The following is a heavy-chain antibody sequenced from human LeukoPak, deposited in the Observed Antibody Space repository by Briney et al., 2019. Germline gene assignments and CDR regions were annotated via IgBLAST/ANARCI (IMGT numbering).Heavy chain of an antibody. D-gene: IGHD3-10*01. CDR2: ISTSSDTI. J-gene: IGHJ3*01. Sequence: GGSLRLSCAASGFRLTNHAMNWVRQAPGKGLEWLSYISTSSDTIHYAESVRGRFTISRDNAENSLYLQMNSLSAEDTAVYYCARAGYGKWGQGTMVTVSS. CDR1: GFRLTNHA. V-gene: IGHV3-48*01. CDR3: ARAGYGK.